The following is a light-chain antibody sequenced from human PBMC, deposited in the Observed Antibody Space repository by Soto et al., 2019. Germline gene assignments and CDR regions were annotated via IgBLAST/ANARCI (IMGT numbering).Light chain of an antibody. J-gene: IGKJ1*01. CDR1: QSISIY. V-gene: IGKV1-39*01. Sequence: DIQMTQSPSSLSASVGDRVTITCRASQSISIYLNWYQQKPGKAPKVLIYAASSLQSGVPPRFGGSGSGTDFTLTISSLQPEDFATYFCQQSYNIPRATFGQGTKVDIK. CDR3: QQSYNIPRAT. CDR2: AAS.